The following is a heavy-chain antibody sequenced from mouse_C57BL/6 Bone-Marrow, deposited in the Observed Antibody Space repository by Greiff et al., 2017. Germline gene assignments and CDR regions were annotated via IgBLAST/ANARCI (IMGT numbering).Heavy chain of an antibody. D-gene: IGHD1-1*01. Sequence: VQLQQSGPELVKPGASVKMSCKASGYTFTDYNMHWVKQSHGKSLEWIGYINPNNGGTSYNQKCKGKATLTVNKYSSTAYMELRSLTSKDSAVYYCAQSPHYYGSRGYFDVWGTGTTVTVSS. V-gene: IGHV1-22*01. CDR3: AQSPHYYGSRGYFDV. CDR2: INPNNGGT. J-gene: IGHJ1*03. CDR1: GYTFTDYN.